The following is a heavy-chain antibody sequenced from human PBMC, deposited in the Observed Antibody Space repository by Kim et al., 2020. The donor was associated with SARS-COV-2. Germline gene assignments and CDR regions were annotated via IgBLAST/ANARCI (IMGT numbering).Heavy chain of an antibody. CDR1: GGTFSSYA. D-gene: IGHD3-22*01. V-gene: IGHV1-69*04. Sequence: SVKVSCKASGGTFSSYAISWVRQAPGQGLEWMGRIIPILGIANYAQKFQGRVTITADKSTSTAYMELSSLRSEDTAVYYCATYYYDSSGYLGYYYYYGMDVWGKGTTGTVSS. CDR2: IIPILGIA. J-gene: IGHJ6*04. CDR3: ATYYYDSSGYLGYYYYYGMDV.